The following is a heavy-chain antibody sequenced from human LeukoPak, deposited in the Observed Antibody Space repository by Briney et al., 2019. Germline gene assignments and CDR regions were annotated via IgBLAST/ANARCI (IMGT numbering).Heavy chain of an antibody. CDR2: ISSSSYI. CDR1: GYTFSSYS. CDR3: ARSFRLDAFDI. D-gene: IGHD6-13*01. J-gene: IGHJ3*02. V-gene: IGHV3-21*01. Sequence: GGSLRLFCAASGYTFSSYSMNWVRQAPGKGLEWVSSISSSSYIYYADSVKGRFTISRDNAKNSPYLQMNSLRAEDTAVYYCARSFRLDAFDIWGQGTMVTVSS.